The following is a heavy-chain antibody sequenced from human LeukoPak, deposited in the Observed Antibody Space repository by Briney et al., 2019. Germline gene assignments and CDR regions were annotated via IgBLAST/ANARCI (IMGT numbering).Heavy chain of an antibody. Sequence: SETLSLTCTVSGGSISSSSYYWSWIRQPPGKGLEWIGYIYYSGSTNYNPSLKSRVTISVDTSKNQFSLKLSSVTAADTAVYYCARVGSSGWYGGYYYYMDVWGKGTTVTISS. D-gene: IGHD6-19*01. CDR1: GGSISSSSYY. V-gene: IGHV4-61*01. CDR3: ARVGSSGWYGGYYYYMDV. CDR2: IYYSGST. J-gene: IGHJ6*03.